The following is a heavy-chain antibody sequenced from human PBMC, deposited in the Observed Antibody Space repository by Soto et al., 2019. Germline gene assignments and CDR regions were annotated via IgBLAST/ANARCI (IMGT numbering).Heavy chain of an antibody. CDR1: GYTFSDFD. V-gene: IGHV1-8*01. J-gene: IGHJ6*02. D-gene: IGHD3-16*01. Sequence: QAHLEQXXXEVKRPGASVKVSCKASGYTFSDFDINWLRQASGQGPXWMGWMNAKSGDTFFAQRFQGKFNMTWDTSLSTAYMEVGSLTSDDTAMYYCARGNPFNYAGFDVWGQGTTVAVSS. CDR2: MNAKSGDT. CDR3: ARGNPFNYAGFDV.